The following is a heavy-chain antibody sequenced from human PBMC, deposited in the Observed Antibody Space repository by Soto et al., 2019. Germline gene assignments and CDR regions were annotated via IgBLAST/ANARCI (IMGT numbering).Heavy chain of an antibody. Sequence: GGSLRLSCAASGFTFSNAWMNWVRQAPGKGLEWVGRIKSKTDGGTTDYAAPVKGRFTISRDDSKNTLYLQMNSLKTEDTAVYYCTTEGDYGVSYYYYGMDVWGQGTTVTVSS. CDR2: IKSKTDGGTT. V-gene: IGHV3-15*07. CDR3: TTEGDYGVSYYYYGMDV. J-gene: IGHJ6*02. D-gene: IGHD4-17*01. CDR1: GFTFSNAW.